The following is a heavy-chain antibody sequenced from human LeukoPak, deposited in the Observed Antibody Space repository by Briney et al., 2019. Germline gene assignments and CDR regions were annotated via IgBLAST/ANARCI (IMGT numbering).Heavy chain of an antibody. CDR3: AYNRNFALDN. Sequence: SETLSLTCAVSGASIASHSWWSWVRQPPGKGLEWIGEVYHSGGANYKPSLKSRVTISVDTSRNHFSLKLTSVTAADTAVYFCAYNRNFALDNWGQGTLVTVSS. J-gene: IGHJ4*01. V-gene: IGHV4/OR15-8*01. D-gene: IGHD1-14*01. CDR2: VYHSGGA. CDR1: GASIASHSW.